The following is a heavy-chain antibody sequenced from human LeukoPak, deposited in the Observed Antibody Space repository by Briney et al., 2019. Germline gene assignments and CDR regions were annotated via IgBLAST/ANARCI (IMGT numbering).Heavy chain of an antibody. V-gene: IGHV3-20*04. CDR1: GFTFDDYG. CDR2: INWNGGST. CDR3: ARDESGYDYKGPYYFDY. J-gene: IGHJ4*02. Sequence: GGSLRLSCAASGFTFDDYGMSWVRQAPGKGLEWVSGINWNGGSTGYADSVKGRFTISRDNAKNSLYLQMNSLRAEDTAVYYCARDESGYDYKGPYYFDYWGQGTLVTVSS. D-gene: IGHD5-12*01.